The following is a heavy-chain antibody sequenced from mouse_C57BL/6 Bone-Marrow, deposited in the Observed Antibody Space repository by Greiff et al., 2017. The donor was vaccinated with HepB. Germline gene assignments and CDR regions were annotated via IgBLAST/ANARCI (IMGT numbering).Heavy chain of an antibody. CDR2: ISNGGGST. CDR3: ARQAYYGSSNWYFDV. J-gene: IGHJ1*03. CDR1: GFTFSDYY. V-gene: IGHV5-12*01. Sequence: EVKLQESGGGLVQPGGSLKLSCAASGFTFSDYYMYWVRQTPEKRLEWVAYISNGGGSTYYPDTVKGRFTISRDNAKNTLYLQMSRLKSEDTAMYYCARQAYYGSSNWYFDVWGTGTTVTVSS. D-gene: IGHD1-1*01.